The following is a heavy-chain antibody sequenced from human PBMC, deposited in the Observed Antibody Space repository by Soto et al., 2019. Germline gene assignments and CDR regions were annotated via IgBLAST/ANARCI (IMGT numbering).Heavy chain of an antibody. V-gene: IGHV3-43*01. D-gene: IGHD6-13*01. J-gene: IGHJ6*02. CDR2: ISWDGGST. Sequence: GGSLRLSCAASGFTFDDYTMHWVRQAPGKXLEWVSLISWDGGSTYYAVSVKGRLTISRDNSKNSLYLQMNSLRTEDTALYYCAKDRSMYRSSWYVSHYGMDVWGQGTTVTVSS. CDR3: AKDRSMYRSSWYVSHYGMDV. CDR1: GFTFDDYT.